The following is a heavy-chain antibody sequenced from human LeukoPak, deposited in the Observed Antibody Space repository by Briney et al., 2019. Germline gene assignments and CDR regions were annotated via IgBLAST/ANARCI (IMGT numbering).Heavy chain of an antibody. CDR1: GYTFTGYY. V-gene: IGHV1-2*02. CDR3: ARAVVQLWLGFDP. CDR2: INPNSGGT. Sequence: ASVKVSCKASGYTFTGYYMHWVRQAPGQGLEWMGWINPNSGGTNYAQKFQGRVTMTRDTPISTAYMELSRLRSDDTAVYYCARAVVQLWLGFDPWGQGTLVTVSS. D-gene: IGHD5-18*01. J-gene: IGHJ5*02.